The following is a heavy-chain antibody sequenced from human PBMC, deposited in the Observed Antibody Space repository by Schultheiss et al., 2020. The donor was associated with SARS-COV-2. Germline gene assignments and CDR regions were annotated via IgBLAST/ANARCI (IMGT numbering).Heavy chain of an antibody. CDR3: ARTPGVEAFDI. D-gene: IGHD2-2*01. J-gene: IGHJ3*02. Sequence: SETLSLTCAVYGGSFSGYYWSWIRQPPGKGLEWIGEINHSGSTNYNPSLKSRVTISVDTSKNQFSLNLNSVTAEDTAVYYCARTPGVEAFDIWGQGTMVTVSS. CDR2: INHSGST. CDR1: GGSFSGYY. V-gene: IGHV4-34*01.